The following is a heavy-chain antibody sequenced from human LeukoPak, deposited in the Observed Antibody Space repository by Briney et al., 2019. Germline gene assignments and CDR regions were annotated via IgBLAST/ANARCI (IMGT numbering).Heavy chain of an antibody. CDR3: ARIRDGYNDAYDI. Sequence: ASVKVSCKASGYTFTGYYIHWVRQAPGQGLEWMGLINPGGANTNYAQNFQGRVTMTRDTSTSTVYMELSSLRSEDTAIYYCARIRDGYNDAYDIWGQGTVVTVPS. CDR1: GYTFTGYY. CDR2: INPGGANT. D-gene: IGHD5-24*01. V-gene: IGHV1-46*01. J-gene: IGHJ3*02.